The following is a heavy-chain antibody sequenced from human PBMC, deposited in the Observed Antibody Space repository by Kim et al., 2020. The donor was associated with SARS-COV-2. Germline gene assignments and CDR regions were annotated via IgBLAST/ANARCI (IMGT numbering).Heavy chain of an antibody. D-gene: IGHD6-13*01. V-gene: IGHV6-1*01. J-gene: IGHJ4*02. Sequence: DYAVSVKSRITINPDTSQNQLSLQLNSVTPEDTAVYYCARDRAAAGSLDYWGQGTLVTVSS. CDR3: ARDRAAAGSLDY.